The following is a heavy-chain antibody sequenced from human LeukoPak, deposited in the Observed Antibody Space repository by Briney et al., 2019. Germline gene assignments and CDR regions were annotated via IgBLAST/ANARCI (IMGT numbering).Heavy chain of an antibody. CDR3: ARVVSQAAPDWYMDV. V-gene: IGHV4-38-2*01. D-gene: IGHD2-21*01. Sequence: SETLSLTCDVSGYAICSSHYWGWIRQPPGRGLQWIGHVNFHGTSAYNASLRGRVTISIEASKNRFSLRLTSVTGADAAIYYCARVVSQAAPDWYMDVWGGGTVVTVSS. CDR1: GYAICSSHY. CDR2: VNFHGTS. J-gene: IGHJ2*01.